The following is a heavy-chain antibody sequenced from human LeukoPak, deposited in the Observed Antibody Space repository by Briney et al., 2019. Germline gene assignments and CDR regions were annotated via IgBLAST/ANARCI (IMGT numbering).Heavy chain of an antibody. CDR2: IKEDGSEE. D-gene: IGHD4-17*01. CDR1: GFTFGRYW. V-gene: IGHV3-7*05. Sequence: GGSLRLSCAASGFTFGRYWMSWVRQAPGKGLEWVANIKEDGSEEYYVDSVMGRFTISRDNAKNSLYLQMYGLGAEDTAVYYCARWVTTSYFGLDVWGQGTTVTVSS. J-gene: IGHJ6*02. CDR3: ARWVTTSYFGLDV.